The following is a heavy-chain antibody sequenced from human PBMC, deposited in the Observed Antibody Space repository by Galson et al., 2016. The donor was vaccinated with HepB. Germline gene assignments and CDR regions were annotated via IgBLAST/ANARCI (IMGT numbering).Heavy chain of an antibody. CDR3: ASNSGDSGGF. J-gene: IGHJ4*02. V-gene: IGHV3-33*01. CDR1: GFIFSGYT. Sequence: SLRLSCAASGFIFSGYTMHWVRQAPGKGLEWVAVIWFDGTNKYYADSVKGRSTISRDNSKNTLYLQMNRLRVEDTAIYYCASNSGDSGGFWGQGTLITVSS. D-gene: IGHD2-21*02. CDR2: IWFDGTNK.